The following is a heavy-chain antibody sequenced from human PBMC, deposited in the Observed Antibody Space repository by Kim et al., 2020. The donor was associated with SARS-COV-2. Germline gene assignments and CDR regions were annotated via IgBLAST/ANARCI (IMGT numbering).Heavy chain of an antibody. D-gene: IGHD1-26*01. J-gene: IGHJ5*02. Sequence: YYADSVKGRFTISRDNSKNTLYLQMNSLRAEDTAVYYCAKSAGSYGWFDPWGQGTLVTVSS. CDR3: AKSAGSYGWFDP. V-gene: IGHV3-23*01.